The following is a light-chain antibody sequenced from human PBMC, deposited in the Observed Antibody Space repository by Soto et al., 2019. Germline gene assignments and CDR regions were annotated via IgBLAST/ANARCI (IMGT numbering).Light chain of an antibody. V-gene: IGKV3-15*01. CDR1: QSVSSK. CDR3: QQYNNWPRT. CDR2: GAS. Sequence: EIVMTQSPPTLSVSPGERATLSCRASQSVSSKLAWYQQKPGQAPRLLIYGASTRATGIPATFSGSGSGTEFTLTISSLQSEDLAVYYCQQYNNWPRTFGQGTKVEIK. J-gene: IGKJ1*01.